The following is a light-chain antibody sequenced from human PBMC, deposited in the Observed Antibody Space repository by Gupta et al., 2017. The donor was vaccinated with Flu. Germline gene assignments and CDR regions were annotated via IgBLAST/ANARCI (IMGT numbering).Light chain of an antibody. Sequence: ILLTQSPATHSLSPGEAARLSSAANLSVSTYLAWYQKKPGQAPRLLIYDTSNRATGIPAMFSGRGSWTDFTLTISILDPEDFALYFCQQRGNWPPTFGGGTRVEIK. CDR1: LSVSTY. V-gene: IGKV3-11*01. CDR3: QQRGNWPPT. CDR2: DTS. J-gene: IGKJ4*01.